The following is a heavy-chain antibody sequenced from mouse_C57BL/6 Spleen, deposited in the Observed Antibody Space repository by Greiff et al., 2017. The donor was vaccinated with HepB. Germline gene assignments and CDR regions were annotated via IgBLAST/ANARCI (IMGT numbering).Heavy chain of an antibody. J-gene: IGHJ3*01. Sequence: QVQLQQPGAELVMPGASVKLSCKASGYTFTSYWMHWVKQRPGQGLEWIGEIDPSDSYTNYNQKFKGKSTLTVDKSSSTAYMQLSSLTSEDSAVYYCARRGVPLFAYWGQGTLVTVSA. D-gene: IGHD2-14*01. CDR3: ARRGVPLFAY. CDR1: GYTFTSYW. V-gene: IGHV1-69*01. CDR2: IDPSDSYT.